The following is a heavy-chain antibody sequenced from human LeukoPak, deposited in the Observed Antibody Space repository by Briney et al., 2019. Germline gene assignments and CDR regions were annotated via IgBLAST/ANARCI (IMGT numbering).Heavy chain of an antibody. CDR2: ISDSGDST. Sequence: GGSLRLSCAASGFTFSSYAMTWVRQTPGKGLEWVSGISDSGDSTYYADSVKGRFTISRDNSRNTLYLEMNSLRAEDTAVYYCTKWSGFGNDWGQGTLVTVSS. CDR3: TKWSGFGND. V-gene: IGHV3-23*01. D-gene: IGHD3-10*01. CDR1: GFTFSSYA. J-gene: IGHJ4*02.